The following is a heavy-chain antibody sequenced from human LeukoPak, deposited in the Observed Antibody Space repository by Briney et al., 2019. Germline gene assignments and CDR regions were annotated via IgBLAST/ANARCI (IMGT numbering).Heavy chain of an antibody. CDR3: ARDQTSKGDAFDI. Sequence: SETLSLTCTVSGGSISDYFWSWIRQPPGKGLEWIGYVYNSGNTNYNPSLKSRVTLSLDTSKNQFSLKLSSVTAADTAVYYCARDQTSKGDAFDIWGQGTMVTVSS. V-gene: IGHV4-59*01. CDR2: VYNSGNT. J-gene: IGHJ3*02. CDR1: GGSISDYF.